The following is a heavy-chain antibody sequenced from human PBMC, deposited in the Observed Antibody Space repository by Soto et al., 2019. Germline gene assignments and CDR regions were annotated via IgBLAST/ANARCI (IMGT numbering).Heavy chain of an antibody. CDR3: ARGKQQLTGP. CDR1: GYTFTSYG. CDR2: MTPFNGKT. V-gene: IGHV1-18*01. J-gene: IGHJ5*02. D-gene: IGHD6-13*01. Sequence: QVQLVQSGAVMKKPGASVKVSCKACGYTFTSYGISWVRQAPGQGLEWMGWMTPFNGKTNYAQKLQGRVTMTTDTSTSTAYMELRSLRSDDTAVYYCARGKQQLTGPWGQGTLVTVSS.